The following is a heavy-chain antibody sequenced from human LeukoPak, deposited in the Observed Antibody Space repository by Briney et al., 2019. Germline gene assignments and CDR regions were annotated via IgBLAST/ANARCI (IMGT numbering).Heavy chain of an antibody. D-gene: IGHD5-18*01. Sequence: GESLKISCQGSGYSVTSYWIGWVRQMPGKGLEWMGIIYPGDSDTRYSPSFQGQVTISADKSISTAYLQWSSLKASDTAMYYCARQGVGYSYVTYYYYGMDVWGQGTTVTASS. CDR3: ARQGVGYSYVTYYYYGMDV. CDR2: IYPGDSDT. CDR1: GYSVTSYW. V-gene: IGHV5-51*01. J-gene: IGHJ6*02.